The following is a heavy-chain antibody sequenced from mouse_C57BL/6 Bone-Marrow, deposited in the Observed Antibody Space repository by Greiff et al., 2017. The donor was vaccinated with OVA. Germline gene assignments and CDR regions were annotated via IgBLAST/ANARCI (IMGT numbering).Heavy chain of an antibody. CDR3: AKGPYYYGSSYFDY. CDR1: GFTFSDYG. J-gene: IGHJ2*01. Sequence: EVHLVESGGGLVKPGGSLKLSCAASGFTFSDYGMHWVRQAPEKGLEWVAYISSGSSTIYYADTVKGRFTISRDNAKNTLFLQMTSLRSEDTAMYYCAKGPYYYGSSYFDYWGQGTTLTVSS. D-gene: IGHD1-1*01. V-gene: IGHV5-17*01. CDR2: ISSGSSTI.